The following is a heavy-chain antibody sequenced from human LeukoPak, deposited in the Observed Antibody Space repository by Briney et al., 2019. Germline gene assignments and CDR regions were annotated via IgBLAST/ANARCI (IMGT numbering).Heavy chain of an antibody. J-gene: IGHJ4*02. CDR2: INAGNGNT. CDR3: ALVVAANFDY. V-gene: IGHV1-3*01. D-gene: IGHD2-15*01. Sequence: XXXXQAXXQRLXWMGLINAGNGNTKYSQQFQGRVTITRDTSASTAYMELSSLRSEDTAVYYCALVVAANFDYWGQGTLVTVSS.